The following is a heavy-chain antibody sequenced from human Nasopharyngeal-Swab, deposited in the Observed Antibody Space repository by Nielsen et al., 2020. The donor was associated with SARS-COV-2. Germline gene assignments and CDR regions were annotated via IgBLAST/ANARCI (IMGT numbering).Heavy chain of an antibody. CDR1: GYSFTGYA. D-gene: IGHD2-21*02. V-gene: IGHV1-3*01. CDR2: ILPGNGAT. J-gene: IGHJ3*02. CDR3: ARDPILLPGPNDFDI. Sequence: ASVKVSCKTSGYSFTGYASHWVRQAPGQRLEWMGWILPGNGATRYSQRFQDRFTLTRDTYATTVYMELSSLTSEDTAVYYCARDPILLPGPNDFDIWGQGTMVTVSS.